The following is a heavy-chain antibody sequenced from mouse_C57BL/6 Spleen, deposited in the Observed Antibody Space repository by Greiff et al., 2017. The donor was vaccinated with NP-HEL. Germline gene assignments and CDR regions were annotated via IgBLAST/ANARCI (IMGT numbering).Heavy chain of an antibody. CDR2: ISYDGSN. CDR3: ARDDYDYGRDYAMDY. D-gene: IGHD2-4*01. V-gene: IGHV3-6*01. Sequence: EVKLMESGPGLVKPSQSLSLTCSVTGYSITSGYYWNWIRQFPGNKLEWMGYISYDGSNNYNPSLKNRISITRDTSKNQIFLKLNSVTTEDTATYYCARDDYDYGRDYAMDYWGQGTSVTVSS. J-gene: IGHJ4*01. CDR1: GYSITSGYY.